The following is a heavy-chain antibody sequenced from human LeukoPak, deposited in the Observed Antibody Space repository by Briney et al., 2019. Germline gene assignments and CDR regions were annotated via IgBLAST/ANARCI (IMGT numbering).Heavy chain of an antibody. D-gene: IGHD3-22*01. CDR3: ARDFVYYDSSGYYHDY. V-gene: IGHV3-21*01. CDR1: GFTFSSYS. J-gene: IGHJ4*02. Sequence: PGGSLRLSCAASGFTFSSYSMNWVRQAPGKGLEWVSSISSSSSYIYYADSVKGRFTISRDNAKNSLYLQMNSLRAEDTAVYYCARDFVYYDSSGYYHDYWGQGTLVTVSS. CDR2: ISSSSSYI.